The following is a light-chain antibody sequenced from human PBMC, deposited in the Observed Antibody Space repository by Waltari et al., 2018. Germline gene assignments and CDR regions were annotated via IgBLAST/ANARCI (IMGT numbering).Light chain of an antibody. CDR2: DAS. CDR3: QQYDRGLT. V-gene: IGKV1-33*01. J-gene: IGKJ4*01. Sequence: DIQMTQSPSSLSASVGDRVTITCQASQDISNYLNWHQQKPGNAPKLLIYDASNLETGVPSRFSGSGSGTDFTFTISSLQPEDIATYYCQQYDRGLTFGGGTKVEIK. CDR1: QDISNY.